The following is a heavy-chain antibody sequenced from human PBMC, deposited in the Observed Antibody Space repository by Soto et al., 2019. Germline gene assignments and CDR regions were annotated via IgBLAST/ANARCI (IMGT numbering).Heavy chain of an antibody. CDR2: IIPIFGTP. V-gene: IGHV1-69*06. D-gene: IGHD4-17*01. Sequence: QVQLMQSGAEVRKPGSSVTVSCKASGGTFSSNPISWVRQAPGQGLEWMGGIIPIFGTPHDARKFLDRVTLTADRSTHTAFMELTSLTSDDTAIYYCARDLSAVKRLESFKYYRMDVWGQGTTVTVS. CDR1: GGTFSSNP. J-gene: IGHJ6*02. CDR3: ARDLSAVKRLESFKYYRMDV.